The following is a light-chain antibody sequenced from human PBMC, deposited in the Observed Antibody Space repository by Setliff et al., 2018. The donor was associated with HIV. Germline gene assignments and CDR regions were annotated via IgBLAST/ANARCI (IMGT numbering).Light chain of an antibody. CDR2: YDN. J-gene: IGLJ1*01. CDR3: QVWDSSSGLYV. V-gene: IGLV3-21*04. Sequence: SCELAQPPSVSVAPGKTARITCGGNNIGSKSVHWYHQKPGQAPVLVIYYDNDRPSGIPERFSGSNSGNTATLTIRRVEAGDEADYYCQVWDSSSGLYVFGTGTKVTVL. CDR1: NIGSKS.